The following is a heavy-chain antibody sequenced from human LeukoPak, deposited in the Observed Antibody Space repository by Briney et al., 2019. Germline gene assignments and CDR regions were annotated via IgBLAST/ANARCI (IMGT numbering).Heavy chain of an antibody. V-gene: IGHV4-59*10. CDR3: ARVPIVGAIGGWYFDL. CDR2: IYTSGST. Sequence: SETLSLTCAVYGGSFSGYYWSWIRQPPGKGLEWIGRIYTSGSTNYNPSLKSRVTISVDTSKNQFSLKLSSVTAADTAVYYCARVPIVGAIGGWYFDLWGRGTLVTVSS. D-gene: IGHD1-26*01. J-gene: IGHJ2*01. CDR1: GGSFSGYY.